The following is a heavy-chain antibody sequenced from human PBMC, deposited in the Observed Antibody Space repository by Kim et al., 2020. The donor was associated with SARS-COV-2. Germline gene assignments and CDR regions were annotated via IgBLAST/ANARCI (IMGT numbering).Heavy chain of an antibody. J-gene: IGHJ4*02. V-gene: IGHV3-48*02. Sequence: SVKGRFTISRGNAKNALYLQMNSLRDEDTAVYYCAREIYYYDSSGYGFDYWGQGTLVTVSS. CDR3: AREIYYYDSSGYGFDY. D-gene: IGHD3-22*01.